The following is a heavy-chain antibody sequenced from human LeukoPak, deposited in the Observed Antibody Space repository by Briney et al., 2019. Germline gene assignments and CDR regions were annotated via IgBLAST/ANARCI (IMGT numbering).Heavy chain of an antibody. CDR2: IKQDGYEK. Sequence: GGSLRLSSAVSGFTFSNYWMSWVRQAPGKGLEWVANIKQDGYEKYYVDSVKGRFTISRDNAKNSLYLQMDSLRAEDTAVFYCARVYSSSSGKNAFDIWGQGTVVIVSS. D-gene: IGHD6-6*01. CDR3: ARVYSSSSGKNAFDI. V-gene: IGHV3-7*03. J-gene: IGHJ3*02. CDR1: GFTFSNYW.